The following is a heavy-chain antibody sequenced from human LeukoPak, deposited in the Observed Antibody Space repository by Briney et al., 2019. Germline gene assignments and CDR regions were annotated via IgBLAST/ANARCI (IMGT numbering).Heavy chain of an antibody. V-gene: IGHV4-59*01. D-gene: IGHD3-10*01. CDR2: IYYSGTT. J-gene: IGHJ4*02. Sequence: PSETLSLTCTVSGASINTYYWSWLRQPPGKGLEWIGYIYYSGTTSYNPSLKTRVTISIDTSKNQFSLKLSSVTAADTAVYYCARVLRPMASQYYFDYWAREPWSPSPQ. CDR3: ARVLRPMASQYYFDY. CDR1: GASINTYY.